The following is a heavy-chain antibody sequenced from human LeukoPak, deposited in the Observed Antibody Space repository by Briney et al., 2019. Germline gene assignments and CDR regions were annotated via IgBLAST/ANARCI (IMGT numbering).Heavy chain of an antibody. CDR1: GYTFTNYV. J-gene: IGHJ4*02. CDR2: ISVYNGNT. V-gene: IGHV1-18*01. D-gene: IGHD3-10*01. Sequence: ASVKVSCKASGYTFTNYVISWVRQAPGQGLEWMGWISVYNGNTNHAQKLQGRVTMTTDTSTSTAYMELRSLRSDDTAVYYCARFRAGVGEPYGDYWGQGTLVTVSS. CDR3: ARFRAGVGEPYGDY.